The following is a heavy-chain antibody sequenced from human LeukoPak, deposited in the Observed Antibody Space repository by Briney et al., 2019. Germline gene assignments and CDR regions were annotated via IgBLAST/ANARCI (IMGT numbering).Heavy chain of an antibody. CDR3: ARFGGSGGRYYYFDY. J-gene: IGHJ4*02. CDR1: GFTFSSYG. D-gene: IGHD2-15*01. CDR2: IWYDGSNK. V-gene: IGHV3-33*01. Sequence: PGRSLRLSCAASGFTFSSYGMHWVRQAPGKGLEWVAVIWYDGSNKYYADSVKGRFTISRDNSKNTLYLQMNSLRAEDTAVYYRARFGGSGGRYYYFDYWGQGTLVTVSS.